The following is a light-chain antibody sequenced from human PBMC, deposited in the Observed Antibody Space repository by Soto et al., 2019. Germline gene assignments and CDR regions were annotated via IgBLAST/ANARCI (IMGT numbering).Light chain of an antibody. CDR3: QQYGSSPRT. CDR2: GAS. V-gene: IGKV3-20*01. CDR1: QSVSSSY. Sequence: EIVLTQSPGTLSLSPGERATLSCRASQSVSSSYLAWYQQKPGQAPRLLIYGASSSATGIPDRFSGSGSGTDFTRTISRLEPEDVAVYYCQQYGSSPRTFGGGTKVEIK. J-gene: IGKJ4*01.